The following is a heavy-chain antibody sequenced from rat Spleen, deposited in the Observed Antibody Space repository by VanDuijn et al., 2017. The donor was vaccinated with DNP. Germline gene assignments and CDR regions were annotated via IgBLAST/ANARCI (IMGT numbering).Heavy chain of an antibody. CDR3: TKGMHYWAMDV. J-gene: IGHJ4*01. V-gene: IGHV5-58*01. CDR1: GFTFSSYW. CDR2: INTDGGST. D-gene: IGHD4-2*01. Sequence: EVQLVETGGGLVQPGRSLKLSCVASGFTFSSYWMFWIRQAPGKGLEWVACINTDGGSTYYPDSVKGRFTISRDNAHNTVYLEMNSLRSEDAATYYCTKGMHYWAMDVWGPGTSVTVSS.